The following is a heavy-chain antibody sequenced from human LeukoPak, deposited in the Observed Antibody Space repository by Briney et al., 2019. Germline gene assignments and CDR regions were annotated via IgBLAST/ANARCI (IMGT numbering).Heavy chain of an antibody. CDR3: ARGTYLGFGDRVPYMDV. J-gene: IGHJ6*03. CDR1: GFTFSSYW. Sequence: GGSLRLSCAASGFTFSSYWMSWVRQAPGKGLEWVANIKQDGSEKYYVDSVKGRFTISRDNAKNSLYLQMNSLRAEDTAVYYCARGTYLGFGDRVPYMDVWGKGTTVTISS. V-gene: IGHV3-7*01. CDR2: IKQDGSEK. D-gene: IGHD3-10*01.